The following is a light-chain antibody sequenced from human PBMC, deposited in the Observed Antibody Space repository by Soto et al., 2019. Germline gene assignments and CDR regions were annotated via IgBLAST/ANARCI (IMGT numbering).Light chain of an antibody. CDR2: GND. Sequence: QSVLTHPPSASWTPGHRFTISFSGSNSNVVNNTVNWYQQFPGTSPRLIIEGNDKRPSGVPDRFSGSKSANSASLAISGLKSEDEADYYCAAWDDGMNGWLFGGGTKVTVL. J-gene: IGLJ3*02. CDR1: NSNVVNNT. CDR3: AAWDDGMNGWL. V-gene: IGLV1-44*01.